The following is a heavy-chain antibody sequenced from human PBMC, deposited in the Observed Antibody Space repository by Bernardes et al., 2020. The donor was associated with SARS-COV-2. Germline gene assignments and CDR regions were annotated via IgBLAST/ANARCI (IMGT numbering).Heavy chain of an antibody. V-gene: IGHV1-18*04. CDR2: INPHNGYT. J-gene: IGHJ6*02. D-gene: IGHD3-22*01. Sequence: ASVKVSCKASGYTFTSYGFSWVRQAPGQGLEWMGFINPHNGYTNYAQNVQGRVTMTTDTSANTAYMELRGLVSDDTAMYYCARAGYYFDRSAYYPGLDVWGQGTTVTVSS. CDR1: GYTFTSYG. CDR3: ARAGYYFDRSAYYPGLDV.